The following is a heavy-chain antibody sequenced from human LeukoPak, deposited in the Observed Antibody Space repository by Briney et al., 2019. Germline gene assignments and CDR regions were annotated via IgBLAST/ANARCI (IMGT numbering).Heavy chain of an antibody. CDR3: ARVNYGSATKEDY. D-gene: IGHD3-10*01. V-gene: IGHV4-61*01. CDR1: GGSVSSGSYY. J-gene: IGHJ4*02. CDR2: IYHSGST. Sequence: SETLSLTCTVSGGSVSSGSYYWSWIRQPPGKGLEWIGYIYHSGSTNYNPSLKSRVTISVDTSENQFSLKLSSVTAADTAVYYCARVNYGSATKEDYWGQGTLVTVSS.